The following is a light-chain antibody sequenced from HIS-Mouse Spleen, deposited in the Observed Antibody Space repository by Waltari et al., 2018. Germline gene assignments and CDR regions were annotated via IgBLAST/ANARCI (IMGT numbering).Light chain of an antibody. CDR1: QSVSSSY. Sequence: EIVLTQSPGTLSLSPGERATLSCRASQSVSSSYLAWYQQKPGQAPSILIYGASSRATGIPDRFSGSGSGTAFTLTISRLEPEDFAVYYCQQYGSSHLTFGGGTKVEIK. J-gene: IGKJ4*01. V-gene: IGKV3-20*01. CDR2: GAS. CDR3: QQYGSSHLT.